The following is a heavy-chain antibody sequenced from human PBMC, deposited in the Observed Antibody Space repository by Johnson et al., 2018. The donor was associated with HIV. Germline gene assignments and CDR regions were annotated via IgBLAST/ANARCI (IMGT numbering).Heavy chain of an antibody. CDR1: GFTFDDYG. V-gene: IGHV3-23*04. CDR3: AKDGHSYGRGPDAFDI. Sequence: VLLVESGGGVVRPGGSLRLSCAASGFTFDDYGMSWVRQAPGKGLEWVSAISGSGGSTYYADSVKGRFTISRDNSKNTLYLQMNSLRAEDTAVYYCAKDGHSYGRGPDAFDIWGQGTMVTVSS. D-gene: IGHD5-18*01. J-gene: IGHJ3*02. CDR2: ISGSGGST.